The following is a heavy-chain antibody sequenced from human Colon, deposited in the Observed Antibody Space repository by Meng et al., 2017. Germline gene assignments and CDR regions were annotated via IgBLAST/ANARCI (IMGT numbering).Heavy chain of an antibody. CDR2: ITRSSDSI. J-gene: IGHJ6*02. CDR1: GFTSSYYS. CDR3: TKDSTVGTTNGFYGMDV. Sequence: GESLKISCAASGFTSSYYSMSWVRQAPGKGLEWVASITRSSDSIYYTDSVKGRFTISRDNAKNSLFLDMHSLRDEDTAVYYCTKDSTVGTTNGFYGMDVWGQGTSVTVSS. V-gene: IGHV3-21*01. D-gene: IGHD2-8*01.